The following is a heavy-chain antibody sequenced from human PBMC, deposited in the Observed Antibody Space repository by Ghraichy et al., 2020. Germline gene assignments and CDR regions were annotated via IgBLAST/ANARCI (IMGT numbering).Heavy chain of an antibody. CDR2: IHRSGTT. CDR1: GGSISNHY. V-gene: IGHV4-4*07. D-gene: IGHD6-19*01. J-gene: IGHJ5*02. CDR3: AREVAGPLGWFDP. Sequence: SQTLSLTCAVSGGSISNHYWSWIRQPAGKRLEWIGRIHRSGTTNYSPSLKSRVTMSVDTSKNQFSVELTSVTAADTAVYFCAREVAGPLGWFDPWGQGILVTVSS.